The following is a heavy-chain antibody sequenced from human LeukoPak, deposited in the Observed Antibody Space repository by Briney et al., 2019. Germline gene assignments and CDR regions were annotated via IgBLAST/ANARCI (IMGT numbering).Heavy chain of an antibody. D-gene: IGHD1-14*01. V-gene: IGHV1-2*02. CDR2: INPNSGAT. Sequence: VKVSCKASGNTFTAYYMHWVRQAPGQGLEWMGWINPNSGATIYAQNFQGRVTMTTDTSISTAYMELTRLGSDDTAVYYCARTGSFEYWRQGILVTVSS. CDR3: ARTGSFEY. J-gene: IGHJ4*02. CDR1: GNTFTAYY.